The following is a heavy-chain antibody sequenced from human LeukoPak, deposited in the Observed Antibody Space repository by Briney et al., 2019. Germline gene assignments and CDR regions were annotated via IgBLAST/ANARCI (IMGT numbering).Heavy chain of an antibody. J-gene: IGHJ2*01. Sequence: SETLSLTCSVSRGYVSCEDYYWDWIRQPPGESPQWIGSIFYRGDTYYNPALQSRVTISVDTSKNQFSLNLTSVTAADTAVYYCARQVPGYFDLWGRGTLVSVSS. V-gene: IGHV4-39*07. CDR2: IFYRGDT. CDR3: ARQVPGYFDL. CDR1: RGYVSCEDYY.